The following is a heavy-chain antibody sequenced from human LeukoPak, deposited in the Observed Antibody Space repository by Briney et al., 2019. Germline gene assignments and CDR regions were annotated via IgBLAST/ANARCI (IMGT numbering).Heavy chain of an antibody. J-gene: IGHJ6*02. V-gene: IGHV3-23*01. CDR2: MSGSGGRT. Sequence: QPGGSLRLSCAAAGFTFSSYAMGWVRQAPGKGLGWVSAMSGSGGRTHYAHSVKSRFTISTENTKNTLYLHMNSLRAPDTAVYYCAKAMVRGVIFSYGMYVSGQETTVTVSS. CDR3: AKAMVRGVIFSYGMYV. D-gene: IGHD3-10*01. CDR1: GFTFSSYA.